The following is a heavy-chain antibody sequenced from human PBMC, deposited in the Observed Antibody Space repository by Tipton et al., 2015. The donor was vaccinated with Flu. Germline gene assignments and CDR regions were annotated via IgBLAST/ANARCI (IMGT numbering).Heavy chain of an antibody. V-gene: IGHV3-33*01. D-gene: IGHD3-22*01. Sequence: SLRLSCAASGSTFSSYGMHWVRQAPGKGLEWVAVIWYDGSNKYYADSVKGRFTISRDNSKNTLYLQMNGLRAEDTAVYYCARDPYYDSSGYYYVGAFDIWGQGTMVTVSS. CDR3: ARDPYYDSSGYYYVGAFDI. CDR1: GSTFSSYG. CDR2: IWYDGSNK. J-gene: IGHJ3*02.